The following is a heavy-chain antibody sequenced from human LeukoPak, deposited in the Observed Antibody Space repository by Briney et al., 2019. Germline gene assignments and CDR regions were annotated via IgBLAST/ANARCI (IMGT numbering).Heavy chain of an antibody. CDR3: ARYARGYHDSSGYDY. CDR1: GYTFTGYY. V-gene: IGHV1-2*02. D-gene: IGHD3-22*01. Sequence: GASVKVSCKASGYTFTGYYMHWVRQAPGQGLEWMGWINPNSGGTNYAQKFQGRVTMTRDTSISTAYMELSRLRSDDTAVYYCARYARGYHDSSGYDYWGQGTLVTVSS. J-gene: IGHJ4*02. CDR2: INPNSGGT.